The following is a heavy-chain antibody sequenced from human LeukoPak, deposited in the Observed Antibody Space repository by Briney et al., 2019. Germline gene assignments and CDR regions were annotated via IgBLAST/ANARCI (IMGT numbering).Heavy chain of an antibody. J-gene: IGHJ3*02. CDR2: INSDGINT. D-gene: IGHD6-19*01. CDR3: ANLAVATIRGHSSGWLTDAFDI. V-gene: IGHV3-74*01. Sequence: GGSLRLSCAASGFTFSNYWMHWVRQAPGKGLVWVSRINSDGINTSYADSVKGRFTISRDNSKNTLYLQMNSLRAEDTAVYYCANLAVATIRGHSSGWLTDAFDIWGQGTMVTVSS. CDR1: GFTFSNYW.